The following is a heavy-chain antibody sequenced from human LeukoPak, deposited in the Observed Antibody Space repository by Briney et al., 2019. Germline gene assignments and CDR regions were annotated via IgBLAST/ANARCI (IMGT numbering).Heavy chain of an antibody. D-gene: IGHD1-26*01. CDR1: GFTFSSYS. V-gene: IGHV3-48*04. Sequence: GSLRLSCAASGFTFSSYSMNWVRQAPGKGLEWVSFISSSSSTIYYADSVKGRFTTSRDNAKNSLYLQMNSLRAEDTAVYYCARDRGGSYSAIDYWGQGTLVTVSS. CDR3: ARDRGGSYSAIDY. CDR2: ISSSSSTI. J-gene: IGHJ4*02.